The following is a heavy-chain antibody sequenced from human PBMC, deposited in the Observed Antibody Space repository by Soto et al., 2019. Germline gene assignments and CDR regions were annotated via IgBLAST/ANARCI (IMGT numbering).Heavy chain of an antibody. CDR3: AKNNRYCISTNCFVFDY. CDR1: GFTFNNYW. V-gene: IGHV3-7*01. J-gene: IGHJ4*02. CDR2: IKQDGSEK. Sequence: EVQLVESGGGLVQPGGSLRLSCAASGFTFNNYWMSWVRQAPGKGLEWVANIKQDGSEKYYVDSVNGRFTISRDNAKKSLYLQRNSLRAEDTAVYYCAKNNRYCISTNCFVFDYWGQGTLVTVSS. D-gene: IGHD2-2*01.